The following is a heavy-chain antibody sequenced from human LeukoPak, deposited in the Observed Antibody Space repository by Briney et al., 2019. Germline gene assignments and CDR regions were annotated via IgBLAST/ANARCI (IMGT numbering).Heavy chain of an antibody. CDR3: ARGKTYGSGSGDTFDI. J-gene: IGHJ3*02. Sequence: ASVKVSCKASGYSFTRYAIHWVRQAPGQRLEWMGWINAGSGYTKNSQEFQGRVTITSDTSAITAYMDLSSLRSEDTAVYYCARGKTYGSGSGDTFDIWGQGTMVTVSS. V-gene: IGHV1-3*03. CDR2: INAGSGYT. CDR1: GYSFTRYA. D-gene: IGHD3-10*01.